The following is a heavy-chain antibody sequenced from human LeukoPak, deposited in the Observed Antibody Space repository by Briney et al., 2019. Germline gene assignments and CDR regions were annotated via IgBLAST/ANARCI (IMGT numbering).Heavy chain of an antibody. CDR1: GFTFSTHW. Sequence: AGGSLRLSCAASGFTFSTHWMHWARQAPGKGLEWVSRMNSDGSSSSYADSVKGRFTISRDNAKNTLYLQMNGLRAEDTALYYCAKDMERGLYCSRTSCQWGQGTLVTVSS. CDR3: AKDMERGLYCSRTSCQ. CDR2: MNSDGSSS. V-gene: IGHV3-74*01. D-gene: IGHD2-2*01. J-gene: IGHJ4*02.